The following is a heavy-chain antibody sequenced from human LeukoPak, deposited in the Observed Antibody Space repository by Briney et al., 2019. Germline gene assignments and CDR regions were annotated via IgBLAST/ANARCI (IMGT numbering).Heavy chain of an antibody. CDR3: AKMELRITIFGVAPHI. Sequence: GGSLRLSCAASGFIFSTYSMHWVRQAPGRGLEWVAFIRYDGSHKYYADSVKGRFTISRDNFKNTLYLQMNSLRAEDTAVYYCAKMELRITIFGVAPHIWGQGTMVTVSS. J-gene: IGHJ3*02. CDR2: IRYDGSHK. V-gene: IGHV3-30*02. D-gene: IGHD3-3*01. CDR1: GFIFSTYS.